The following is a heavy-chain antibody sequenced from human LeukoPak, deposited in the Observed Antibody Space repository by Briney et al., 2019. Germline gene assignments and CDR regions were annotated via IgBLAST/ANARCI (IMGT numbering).Heavy chain of an antibody. Sequence: PGGSLRLSCAASGFTFSSYWMSWVRQAPGKGLEWVANIKQDGSEKYYVDSVKGRFTISRDNAKNSLYLQMNSLRAEDTAVYYCARVAVYDSSGYYFERGYYFDYWGQGTLVTVSS. CDR1: GFTFSSYW. CDR2: IKQDGSEK. V-gene: IGHV3-7*01. J-gene: IGHJ4*02. CDR3: ARVAVYDSSGYYFERGYYFDY. D-gene: IGHD3-22*01.